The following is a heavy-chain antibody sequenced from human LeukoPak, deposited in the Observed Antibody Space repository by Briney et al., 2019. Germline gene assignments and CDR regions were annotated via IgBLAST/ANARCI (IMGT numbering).Heavy chain of an antibody. D-gene: IGHD3-22*01. CDR3: ANCPNYYDSSGYLTIDY. CDR1: GVTFSSYG. Sequence: GGSLRLSCAASGVTFSSYGMSWVRQAPGKGLEWVSAISGSGGSTYYADSVKGRFTISRDNSKNTLYLQMNSLRAEDTAVYYCANCPNYYDSSGYLTIDYWGQGTLVTVSS. V-gene: IGHV3-23*01. CDR2: ISGSGGST. J-gene: IGHJ4*02.